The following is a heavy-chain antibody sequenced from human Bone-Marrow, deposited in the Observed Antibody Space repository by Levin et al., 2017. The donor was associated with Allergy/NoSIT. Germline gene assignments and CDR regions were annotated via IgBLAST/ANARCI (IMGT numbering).Heavy chain of an antibody. J-gene: IGHJ4*02. V-gene: IGHV3-49*03. Sequence: GGSLRLSCSGSGFTFGDYAMSWFRQAPGKGLEWVGFIRSKAYGATAQYAASVQGRFTISRDDSKSIANLQMNSLKTEDTAVYYCTRVLGSGNPILSWGQGTLVTVSS. CDR1: GFTFGDYA. CDR3: TRVLGSGNPILS. CDR2: IRSKAYGATA. D-gene: IGHD3-10*01.